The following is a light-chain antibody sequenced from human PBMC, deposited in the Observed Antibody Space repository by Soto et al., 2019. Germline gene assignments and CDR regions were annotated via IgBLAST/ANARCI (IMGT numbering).Light chain of an antibody. CDR1: QSVSSSY. CDR2: GAS. CDR3: QQYGSSPLIS. V-gene: IGKV3-20*01. Sequence: EIVLTQSPGTLSLSPGERATLSCRASQSVSSSYLAWYQQKPGQAPRLLIYGASTRATSIPARFSGSGSGTEFTLTISSLQSEDFAVYYCQQYGSSPLISFGQGTRLEI. J-gene: IGKJ5*01.